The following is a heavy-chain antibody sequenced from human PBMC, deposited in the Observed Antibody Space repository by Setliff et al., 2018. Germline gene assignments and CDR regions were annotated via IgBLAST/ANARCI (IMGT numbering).Heavy chain of an antibody. D-gene: IGHD1-1*01. CDR1: GFTFSSFA. V-gene: IGHV3-23*01. CDR2: TSGGGGFST. CDR3: AKELSMAYGND. Sequence: LRLSCAASGFTFSSFAMSWVRQAPGKGLEWVSTTSGGGGFSTYYADSVKGRFIVSRDNSKNTLYLQMNSLRVDDTAIYYCAKELSMAYGNDWGLGTLVTVSS. J-gene: IGHJ4*02.